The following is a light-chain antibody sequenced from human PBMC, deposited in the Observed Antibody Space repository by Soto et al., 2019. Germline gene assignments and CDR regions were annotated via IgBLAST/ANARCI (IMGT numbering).Light chain of an antibody. J-gene: IGKJ1*01. Sequence: DIQITQSPSTLSGSVGDRVTITCRASQSISSWLAWYQQKPGKPPKLLIYKASSLESGVPSRFRGSGSGTEFTLTISRLQPDDFETYYCQQYNSYSQTFGQGTKVEIK. CDR2: KAS. CDR3: QQYNSYSQT. V-gene: IGKV1-5*03. CDR1: QSISSW.